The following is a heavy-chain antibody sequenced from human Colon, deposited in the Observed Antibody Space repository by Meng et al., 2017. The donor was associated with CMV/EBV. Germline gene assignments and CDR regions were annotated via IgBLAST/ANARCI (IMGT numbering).Heavy chain of an antibody. CDR2: IYYTGND. V-gene: IGHV4-39*07. CDR1: GDSISGRSYY. Sequence: QVKRQEPGPGLVKPSEPLSLTCTVSGDSISGRSYYWGWTRQPPGKGLEWIASIYYTGNDYHNPSLKSRVTISIDTSNNQFSLRLTSVTAADTAVYYCARMALHWYFDLWGRGTLVTVSS. D-gene: IGHD5-24*01. J-gene: IGHJ2*01. CDR3: ARMALHWYFDL.